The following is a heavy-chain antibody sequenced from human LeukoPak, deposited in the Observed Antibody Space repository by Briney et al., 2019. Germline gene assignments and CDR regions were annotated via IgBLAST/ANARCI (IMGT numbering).Heavy chain of an antibody. CDR3: ARDGGYSSGWFDY. Sequence: GGSLRLSCAASGFTFSSYAMSWVRQAPGKGLEWVSAISGGGGSAYYADSVKGRFTISRDNSKNMLYLQMNSLRVEDTAVYYCARDGGYSSGWFDYWGQGTLVTVSS. J-gene: IGHJ4*02. V-gene: IGHV3-23*01. CDR2: ISGGGGSA. D-gene: IGHD6-19*01. CDR1: GFTFSSYA.